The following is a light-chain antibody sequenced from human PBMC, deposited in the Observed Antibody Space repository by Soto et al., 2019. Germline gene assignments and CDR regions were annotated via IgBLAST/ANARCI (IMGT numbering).Light chain of an antibody. V-gene: IGKV3-15*01. CDR1: QSVGST. CDR3: QQYSDWPPTWM. J-gene: IGKJ1*01. CDR2: GAS. Sequence: EILMTQSPDTLSVSPGERATLSCRASQSVGSTLAWYQRRPGQSPRLLIYGASTRVAGVPVRFSGSGSGTEFTLTISSLQSEDFAVYYCQQYSDWPPTWMFGQGTKVDIK.